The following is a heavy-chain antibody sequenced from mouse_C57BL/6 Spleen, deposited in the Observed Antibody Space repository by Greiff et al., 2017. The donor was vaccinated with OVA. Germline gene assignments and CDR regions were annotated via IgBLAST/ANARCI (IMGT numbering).Heavy chain of an antibody. CDR2: IYPETGGT. Sequence: QVQLQQSGAELVRPGASVTLSCKASGYTFTDYEMHWVKQTPVHGLEWIGAIYPETGGTAYNQKFKGKAILTADKSASTAYMELRSLTSEDFAVYYWTRTYYYGSSYWYFAVWGTGTTVTVSS. J-gene: IGHJ1*03. CDR3: TRTYYYGSSYWYFAV. D-gene: IGHD1-1*01. CDR1: GYTFTDYE. V-gene: IGHV1-15*01.